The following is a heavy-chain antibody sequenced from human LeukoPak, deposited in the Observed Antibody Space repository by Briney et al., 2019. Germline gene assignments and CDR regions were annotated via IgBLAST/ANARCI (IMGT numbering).Heavy chain of an antibody. CDR2: INPSGGST. V-gene: IGHV1-46*01. CDR1: GYTFPSYY. J-gene: IGHJ5*02. CDR3: ASSRDPPAWFDP. Sequence: ASVNVSCKSSGYTFPSYYMHWVRQAPGQGLEWMGIINPSGGSTSYAQKFQGRVTMTRDTSTSTVYMELSSLRSEDTAVYYCASSRDPPAWFDPWGQGTLVTVSS.